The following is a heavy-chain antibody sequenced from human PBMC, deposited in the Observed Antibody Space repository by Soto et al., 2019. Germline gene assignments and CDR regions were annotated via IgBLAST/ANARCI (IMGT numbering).Heavy chain of an antibody. V-gene: IGHV3-23*01. Sequence: PGGSLRLSCAASGFTFSSYSMSWARQAPGKGLEWVSGFRSGGDDDTTYYADSVRGRFTISRDNSKNTLFLQMNSLRAEDTAIYYCAKKVNSGSGSQFFDYWGQGTLVTVSS. CDR3: AKKVNSGSGSQFFDY. D-gene: IGHD3-10*01. CDR2: FRSGGDDDTT. J-gene: IGHJ4*02. CDR1: GFTFSSYS.